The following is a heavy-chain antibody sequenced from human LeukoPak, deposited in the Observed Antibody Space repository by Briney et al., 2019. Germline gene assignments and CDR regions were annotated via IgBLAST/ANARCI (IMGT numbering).Heavy chain of an antibody. CDR2: IVVGSGNT. V-gene: IGHV1-58*01. D-gene: IGHD3-10*01. J-gene: IGHJ6*02. Sequence: GASVKVSCKASGFTFTSSAVQWVRQARGQRLEWIGWIVVGSGNTNYAQKFQERVTITRDMSTSTAYMELRSLRSDDTAVYYCARDTPDYYGSGSYYFYYGMDVWGQGTTVTVSS. CDR1: GFTFTSSA. CDR3: ARDTPDYYGSGSYYFYYGMDV.